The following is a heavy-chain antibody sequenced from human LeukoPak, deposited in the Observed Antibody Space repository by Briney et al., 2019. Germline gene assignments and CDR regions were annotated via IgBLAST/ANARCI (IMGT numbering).Heavy chain of an antibody. CDR2: IYPGDADT. Sequence: GESLKISXKGSGYSFTSYWIGWVLQMPGKGLEWMGIIYPGDADTRYSPSFQGQVTISADKSISTAYLQWSSLKASDTAMYYCARRNTNYYDSSGPKDDAFDIWGQGTMVTVSS. V-gene: IGHV5-51*01. J-gene: IGHJ3*02. CDR1: GYSFTSYW. CDR3: ARRNTNYYDSSGPKDDAFDI. D-gene: IGHD3-22*01.